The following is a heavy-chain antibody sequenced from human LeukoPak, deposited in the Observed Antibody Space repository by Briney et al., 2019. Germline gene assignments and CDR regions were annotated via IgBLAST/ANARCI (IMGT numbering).Heavy chain of an antibody. V-gene: IGHV3-66*03. Sequence: PGGSLRLSCTVSGFTVSSNSMSWVRQAPGKGLEWVSFIYSDNTHYSDSVKGRFTISRDNSKNTLYLQMNSLRAEDTAVYYCARVNVRWVNSSGSFDIWGQGTMVTVSS. CDR3: ARVNVRWVNSSGSFDI. D-gene: IGHD5-18*01. CDR1: GFTVSSNS. J-gene: IGHJ3*02. CDR2: IYSDNT.